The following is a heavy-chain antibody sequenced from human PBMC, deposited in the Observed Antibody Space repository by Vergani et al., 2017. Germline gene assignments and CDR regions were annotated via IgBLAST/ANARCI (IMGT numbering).Heavy chain of an antibody. CDR3: ARWRRGYSYGPAEYFQH. V-gene: IGHV3-21*01. CDR2: ISSSSSYI. CDR1: GFTFSSYS. D-gene: IGHD5-18*01. J-gene: IGHJ1*01. Sequence: EVQLVESGGGLVKPGGSLRLSCAASGFTFSSYSMNWVRQAPGKGLEWVSSISSSSSYIYYADSVKGRFTISRDNAKNSLYLQMNSLRAEDTAVYYFARWRRGYSYGPAEYFQHWGQGTLVTVSS.